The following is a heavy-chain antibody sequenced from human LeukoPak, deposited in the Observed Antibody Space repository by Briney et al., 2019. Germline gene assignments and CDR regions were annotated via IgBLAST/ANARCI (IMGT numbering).Heavy chain of an antibody. D-gene: IGHD1-1*01. J-gene: IGHJ4*02. V-gene: IGHV3-30-3*01. CDR2: ISYDGSNK. CDR3: ARVRAATPTGRAGKGPFDY. CDR1: GFTFSSYA. Sequence: PGRSLRLSCAASGFTFSSYAMHWVRQAPGKGLEWVAVISYDGSNKYYADSVKGRFTISRDNSKNTLYLQMNSLRAEDTAVYYCARVRAATPTGRAGKGPFDYWGQGTLVTVSS.